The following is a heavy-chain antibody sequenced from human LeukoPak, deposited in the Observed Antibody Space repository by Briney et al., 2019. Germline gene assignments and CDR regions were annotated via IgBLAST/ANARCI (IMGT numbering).Heavy chain of an antibody. CDR3: ARDKYYYDSSGYSY. J-gene: IGHJ4*02. CDR1: GFTFSNYV. Sequence: GGSLRLSCAASGFTFSNYVMNWVRQAPGKGLEWVSAIWGPGDTTYYADSVKGRFTISRDNAKETLYLQMNSLRAEDTAVYYCARDKYYYDSSGYSYWGQGTLVTVSS. V-gene: IGHV3-23*01. CDR2: IWGPGDTT. D-gene: IGHD3-22*01.